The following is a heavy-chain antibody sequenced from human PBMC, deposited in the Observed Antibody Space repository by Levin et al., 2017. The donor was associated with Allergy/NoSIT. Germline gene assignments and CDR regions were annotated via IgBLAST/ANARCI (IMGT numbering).Heavy chain of an antibody. CDR3: AKAEGGSFSWAQNAFDI. CDR1: GLLFSSYA. CDR2: VSGSGGST. D-gene: IGHD2-15*01. J-gene: IGHJ3*02. V-gene: IGHV3-23*01. Sequence: GGSLRLSCAASGLLFSSYAMTWVRQAPGKGLEWVSTVSGSGGSTYYADSVKGRFTVSRDNSKDTLSLRMNSLRAEDTATYYCAKAEGGSFSWAQNAFDIWGQGTVVTVSS.